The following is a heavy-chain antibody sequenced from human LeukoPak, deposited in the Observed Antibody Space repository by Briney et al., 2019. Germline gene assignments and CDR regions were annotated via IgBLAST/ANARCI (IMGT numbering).Heavy chain of an antibody. J-gene: IGHJ4*02. V-gene: IGHV5-51*01. Sequence: GESLKISCHASGYIFTTYWIGWVRQMPGKGLEWMGIIYPSDSDTRYNPSFQGQVTISVDKSISTAYLQLSRLEASDTAIYYCARGYSSSWAFDYWGQGTLVTVSS. CDR1: GYIFTTYW. CDR2: IYPSDSDT. CDR3: ARGYSSSWAFDY. D-gene: IGHD6-13*01.